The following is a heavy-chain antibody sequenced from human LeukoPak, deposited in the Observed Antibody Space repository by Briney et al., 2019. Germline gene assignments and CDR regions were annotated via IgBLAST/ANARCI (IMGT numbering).Heavy chain of an antibody. J-gene: IGHJ4*02. Sequence: SETLSLTCTVSGGSISDYYWSWIRQPPGKGLEWIGYIYYSGSTNYNPSLKSRVTISVDTSKNQFSLRLSSVTAADTAVYYCARVDDSSVIDYWGQGTLVTVPS. CDR2: IYYSGST. CDR1: GGSISDYY. V-gene: IGHV4-59*01. CDR3: ARVDDSSVIDY. D-gene: IGHD3-22*01.